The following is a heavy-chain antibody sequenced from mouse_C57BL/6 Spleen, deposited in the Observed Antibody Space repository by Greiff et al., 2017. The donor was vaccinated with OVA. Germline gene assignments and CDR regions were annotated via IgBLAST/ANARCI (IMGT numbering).Heavy chain of an antibody. D-gene: IGHD1-1*01. CDR3: AELRAMDY. CDR2: INPNNGGT. J-gene: IGHJ4*01. CDR1: GYTFTDYN. Sequence: VQLKESGPELVKPGASVKMSCKASGYTFTDYNMHWVKQSHGKSLEWIGYINPNNGGTSYNQKFKGKATLTVNKSSSTAYMELRSLTSEDSAVYYCAELRAMDYWGQGTSVTVSS. V-gene: IGHV1-22*01.